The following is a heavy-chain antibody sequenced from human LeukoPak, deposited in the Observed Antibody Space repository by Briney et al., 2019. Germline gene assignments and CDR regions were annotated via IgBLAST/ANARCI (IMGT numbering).Heavy chain of an antibody. Sequence: ASVKVSCKASGGTFSSYAISWVRQAPGQGLEWMGGIIPIFGTANYAQKFQGRATITADESTSTAYMELSSLRSEDTAVYYCAREGTRGYSGYAFDYWGQGTLVTVSS. V-gene: IGHV1-69*13. CDR3: AREGTRGYSGYAFDY. CDR2: IIPIFGTA. D-gene: IGHD5-12*01. CDR1: GGTFSSYA. J-gene: IGHJ4*02.